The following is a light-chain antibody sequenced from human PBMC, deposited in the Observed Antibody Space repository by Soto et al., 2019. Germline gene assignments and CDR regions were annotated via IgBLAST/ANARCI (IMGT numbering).Light chain of an antibody. Sequence: EIVLTQSPGTLSLSPGESAALSCRASQSITSNYLVWYQQKPGQAPRLLIYAISSRAAGIPDRFSGSGSGTDFTLTITRLEPEDSAVYYCQQHSDSPWTFGQGTRVEI. J-gene: IGKJ1*01. CDR3: QQHSDSPWT. V-gene: IGKV3-20*01. CDR2: AIS. CDR1: QSITSNY.